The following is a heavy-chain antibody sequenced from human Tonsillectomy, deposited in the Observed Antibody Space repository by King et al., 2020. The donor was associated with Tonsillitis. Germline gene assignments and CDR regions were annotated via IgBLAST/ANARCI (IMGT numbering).Heavy chain of an antibody. CDR2: IYSGGST. J-gene: IGHJ6*02. Sequence: EVQLVESGGGLVQPGGSLRLSCAASGFTVSSNYMTWVRQAPGKGLEWVSVIYSGGSTYYADSVKGRFTISRDNSKNTLYLQMNSLRAEDTAVYYCARDETSYYDDHGRDGWGQGTTVTVSS. CDR1: GFTVSSNY. V-gene: IGHV3-66*01. CDR3: ARDETSYYDDHGRDG.